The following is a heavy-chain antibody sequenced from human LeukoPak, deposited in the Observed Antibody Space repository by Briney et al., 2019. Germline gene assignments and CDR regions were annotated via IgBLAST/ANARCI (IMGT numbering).Heavy chain of an antibody. D-gene: IGHD2-15*01. CDR1: GLTFSSYA. CDR2: ITYDGSNK. V-gene: IGHV3-30*04. Sequence: GGSLRLSCAASGLTFSSYALHWVRQAQGKGLEWVAVITYDGSNKYYADTVKGRFTISRDNSKNTLYLQMNSLRAEDTAVYYCATDHGGGSYFDYWGQGTLVTVSS. CDR3: ATDHGGGSYFDY. J-gene: IGHJ4*02.